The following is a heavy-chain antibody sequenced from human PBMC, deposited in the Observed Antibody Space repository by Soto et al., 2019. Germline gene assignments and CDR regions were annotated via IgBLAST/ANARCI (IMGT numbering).Heavy chain of an antibody. Sequence: QVQLQQWGAGLLKPSETLSLTCAVYGGSFSGYYWSWIRQPPGKGLEWIGEINHSGSTNYNPSLKSRVTISVDTSKNQFSLKLSSVTAADTAVYYCASGLFYYYDSSGYYFPPPRWGQGTLVTVSS. CDR2: INHSGST. D-gene: IGHD3-22*01. J-gene: IGHJ4*02. CDR1: GGSFSGYY. CDR3: ASGLFYYYDSSGYYFPPPR. V-gene: IGHV4-34*01.